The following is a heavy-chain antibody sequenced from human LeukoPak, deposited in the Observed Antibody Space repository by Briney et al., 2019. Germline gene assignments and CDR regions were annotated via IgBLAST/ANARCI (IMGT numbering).Heavy chain of an antibody. CDR2: INPNSGGT. D-gene: IGHD3-3*01. CDR1: GYTFTGYY. CDR3: ARRHYDFWSGYRGGYYMDV. Sequence: GASVKVSCKAFGYTFTGYYMHWVRQAPGQGLEWMGWINPNSGGTNYAQKFQGRVTMTRDTSISTAYVELSRLRSDDTAVYYCARRHYDFWSGYRGGYYMDVWGKGTTVTVSS. J-gene: IGHJ6*03. V-gene: IGHV1-2*02.